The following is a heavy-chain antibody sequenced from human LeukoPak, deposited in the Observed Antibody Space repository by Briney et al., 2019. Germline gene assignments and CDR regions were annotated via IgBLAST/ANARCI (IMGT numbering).Heavy chain of an antibody. CDR2: IYYSGST. CDR1: GGSISSSTYY. Sequence: KPSETLSLTCNVSGGSISSSTYYWGWIRQPPGKGLEWIGSIYYSGSTCYNPSLKSRATISVDTSKNQFSLNLTSVTAADTAVFYCASSSGWYDKVDYWGQGTLVTVSS. CDR3: ASSSGWYDKVDY. D-gene: IGHD6-19*01. V-gene: IGHV4-39*01. J-gene: IGHJ4*02.